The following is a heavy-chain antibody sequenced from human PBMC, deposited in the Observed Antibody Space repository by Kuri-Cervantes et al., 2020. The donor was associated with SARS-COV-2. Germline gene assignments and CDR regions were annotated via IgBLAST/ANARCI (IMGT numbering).Heavy chain of an antibody. V-gene: IGHV1-18*04. CDR1: GYTFTSYG. D-gene: IGHD4-17*01. Sequence: ASVKVSCKASGYTFTSYGISWVRQAPGQGLEWMGWVSAYNGNTKYAQKLQGRVNMTTETSTSTAYMELRSLRSDVTALYYCAIDQGIAPDYVFDYWGQGTLVTVSS. J-gene: IGHJ4*02. CDR2: VSAYNGNT. CDR3: AIDQGIAPDYVFDY.